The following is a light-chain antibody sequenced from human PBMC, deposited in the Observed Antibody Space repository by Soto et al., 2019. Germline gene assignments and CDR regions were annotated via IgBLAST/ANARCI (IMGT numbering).Light chain of an antibody. J-gene: IGKJ2*01. CDR2: DAS. Sequence: EIVLTQSPATLSLSPGERATLSCRASQGVSSYLAWYQQKPGQAPRLLIYDASNRATGIPARFSGSGSGTDFTLTISSLEPEDFAVYYCQLRSNWPYTFGQGTKLEIK. CDR1: QGVSSY. V-gene: IGKV3-11*01. CDR3: QLRSNWPYT.